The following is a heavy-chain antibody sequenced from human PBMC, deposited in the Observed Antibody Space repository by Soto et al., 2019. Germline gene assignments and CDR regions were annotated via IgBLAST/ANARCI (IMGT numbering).Heavy chain of an antibody. Sequence: ASVKVSCTASGHTFINYPMQWVRQAPGQRLEWMGWISADNGNTDYAQKLQGRVTITTDTSTSTAYMELRSLRSDDTAVYYCARIVGADRRWFDPWGQGTLVTVSS. CDR3: ARIVGADRRWFDP. CDR2: ISADNGNT. D-gene: IGHD1-26*01. J-gene: IGHJ5*02. V-gene: IGHV1-3*01. CDR1: GHTFINYP.